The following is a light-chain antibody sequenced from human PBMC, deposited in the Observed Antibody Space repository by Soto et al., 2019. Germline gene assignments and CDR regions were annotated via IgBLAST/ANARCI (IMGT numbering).Light chain of an antibody. J-gene: IGKJ3*01. CDR3: QQHFGSPFT. CDR1: QSVSNNY. Sequence: EIVLTQSPGTLSLSPGERATLSCRASQSVSNNYLAWYQQKPGQAPRLLIHDASSRATGIPDRFSGSGSGTDFTLTISRLEPEDLAVYYCQQHFGSPFTFGPGTKVEIE. V-gene: IGKV3-20*01. CDR2: DAS.